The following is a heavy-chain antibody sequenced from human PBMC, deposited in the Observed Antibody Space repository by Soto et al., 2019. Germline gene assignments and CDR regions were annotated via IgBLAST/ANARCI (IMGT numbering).Heavy chain of an antibody. Sequence: ASVKVSCKVSGYTLTELSMHWVRQAPGKGLEWMGGFDPEDGETIYAQKFQGRVTMTEDTSTDTAYMELSSLRTEDTAEYYFATDRAPTAAGRGDFDYWGQGTLVTVSS. V-gene: IGHV1-24*01. CDR1: GYTLTELS. D-gene: IGHD6-13*01. J-gene: IGHJ4*02. CDR2: FDPEDGET. CDR3: ATDRAPTAAGRGDFDY.